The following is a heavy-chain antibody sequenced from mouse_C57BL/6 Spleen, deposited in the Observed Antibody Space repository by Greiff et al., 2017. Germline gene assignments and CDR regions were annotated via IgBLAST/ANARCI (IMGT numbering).Heavy chain of an antibody. D-gene: IGHD2-4*01. J-gene: IGHJ4*01. CDR1: GYTFTSYW. CDR3: ARRPPSSYDHDGGGYAMDY. V-gene: IGHV1-7*01. CDR2: INPSSGYT. Sequence: VQLQQSGAELAKPGASVKLSCKASGYTFTSYWMHWVKQRPGQGLEWIGYINPSSGYTKYNQKFKDKATLTADTSSSTAYMQLSSLTYEDSAVYYCARRPPSSYDHDGGGYAMDYWGQGTSVTVSS.